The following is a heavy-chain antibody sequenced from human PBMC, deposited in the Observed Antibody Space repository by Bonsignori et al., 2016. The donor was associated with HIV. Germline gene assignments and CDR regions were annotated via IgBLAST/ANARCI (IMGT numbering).Heavy chain of an antibody. CDR3: ARDLGYIYGYHYYDP. J-gene: IGHJ4*01. D-gene: IGHD5-18*01. V-gene: IGHV1-69*13. Sequence: QVHLVQSGAEVKKPGSSVKVSCKGSGGSLSNYIISWMRQAPGQGFEWMGGIMPMLGAPNYAQKFQGRVTMTADESTNTVYMELSSLRYDDTGIYYCARDLGYIYGYHYYDPWGRG. CDR2: IMPMLGAP. CDR1: GGSLSNYI.